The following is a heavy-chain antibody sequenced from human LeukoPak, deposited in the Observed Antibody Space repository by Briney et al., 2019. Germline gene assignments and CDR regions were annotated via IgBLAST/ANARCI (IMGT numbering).Heavy chain of an antibody. CDR2: IKQDGSEK. D-gene: IGHD2-2*01. J-gene: IGHJ4*02. CDR3: ARDCQYCSNTNCRCC. CDR1: GFPFSDAY. V-gene: IGHV3-7*01. Sequence: GGSLSLSCAASGFAASGFPFSDAYMSWVRQAPGKGLEWVANIKQDGSEKFYVDSVKGRFTISRDNAKNSLYLQMNSLRAEDTAVYYCARDCQYCSNTNCRCCWGQGTLVTVSS.